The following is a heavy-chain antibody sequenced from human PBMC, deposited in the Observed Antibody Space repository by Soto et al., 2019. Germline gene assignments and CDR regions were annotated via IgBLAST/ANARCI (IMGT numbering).Heavy chain of an antibody. CDR3: ARDNPTGGVGYYYYGMDV. Sequence: SETLSLTCTVSGGSISSGGYYWSWIRQHPGKGLEWIGYIYYSGSTYYNPSIKSRVTISVDTSKNQFSLKLSSVTAADTAVYYGARDNPTGGVGYYYYGMDVWGQGTTVTVSS. D-gene: IGHD1-26*01. CDR2: IYYSGST. J-gene: IGHJ6*02. CDR1: GGSISSGGYY. V-gene: IGHV4-31*03.